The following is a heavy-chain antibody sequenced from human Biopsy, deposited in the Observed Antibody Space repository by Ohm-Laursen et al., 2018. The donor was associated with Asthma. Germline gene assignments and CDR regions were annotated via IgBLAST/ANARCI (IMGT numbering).Heavy chain of an antibody. D-gene: IGHD5-18*01. CDR2: ISYSGST. CDR3: AKGFVDSAMDYFDY. V-gene: IGHV4-61*01. Sequence: TLSLTCTVSGGSVSSGSHYWSWIRQPPGKGLEWIGYISYSGSTNYNPSLKSRVTISVDTSKNQFSLKLSSVPAADTAVYYCAKGFVDSAMDYFDYWGQGTLVTVSS. J-gene: IGHJ4*02. CDR1: GGSVSSGSHY.